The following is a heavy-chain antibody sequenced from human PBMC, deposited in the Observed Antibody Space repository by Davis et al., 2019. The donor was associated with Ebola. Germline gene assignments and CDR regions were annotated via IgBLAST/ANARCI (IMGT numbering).Heavy chain of an antibody. CDR1: GFTFSSDS. Sequence: GESLKISCAASGFTFSSDSMSWVRQAPGKGLEWVSVISATGGSTYYADSVKGRFTISRDNSKNTLYLQMNSLRAEDTAVYYCAREGYYEKYSMDVWGQGTTVTVSS. D-gene: IGHD3-22*01. CDR2: ISATGGST. CDR3: AREGYYEKYSMDV. V-gene: IGHV3-23*01. J-gene: IGHJ6*02.